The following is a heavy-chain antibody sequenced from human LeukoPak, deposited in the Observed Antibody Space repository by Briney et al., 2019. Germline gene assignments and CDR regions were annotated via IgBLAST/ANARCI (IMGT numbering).Heavy chain of an antibody. D-gene: IGHD6-13*01. CDR3: TRAVNRIAAAGDY. CDR2: IRSKTYGGTT. J-gene: IGHJ4*02. Sequence: PPGRSLRLSCTASGFTFGDYSMTWFRQAPGKGLEWVAFIRSKTYGGTTGYAASVKGRFTISRDDSKSIAYLQMNSLETEDTAIYYCTRAVNRIAAAGDYWGQGTLVTVSS. V-gene: IGHV3-49*03. CDR1: GFTFGDYS.